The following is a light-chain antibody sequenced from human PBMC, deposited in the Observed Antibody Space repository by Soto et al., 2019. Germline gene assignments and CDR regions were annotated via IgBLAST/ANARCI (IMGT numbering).Light chain of an antibody. CDR2: LNSDGSH. CDR1: SGHSSYA. CDR3: QTWGTGAV. Sequence: QPVLTQSPSASASLGASVKLTCTLSSGHSSYAIAWHQQQPEKGPRYLMKLNSDGSHSKGDGIPDRFSGSSSGAERYLTISSLQSEDEADYYSQTWGTGAVFGGGTKLTVL. J-gene: IGLJ3*02. V-gene: IGLV4-69*01.